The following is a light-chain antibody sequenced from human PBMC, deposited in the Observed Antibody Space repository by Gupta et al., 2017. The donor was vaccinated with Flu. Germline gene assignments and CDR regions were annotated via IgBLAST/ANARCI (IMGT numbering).Light chain of an antibody. CDR2: AAS. J-gene: IGKJ2*03. CDR1: QSLSSY. Sequence: DIQMTQSPSSLHASVGDRVTITCRASQSLSSYLNWYKQKPGKAPKRLIYAASGWQSGVPSRFSGSGFGKDLTLTISSRQPEDFATYYCQQSNSNIAYSFGQGTKMEIK. V-gene: IGKV1-39*01. CDR3: QQSNSNIAYS.